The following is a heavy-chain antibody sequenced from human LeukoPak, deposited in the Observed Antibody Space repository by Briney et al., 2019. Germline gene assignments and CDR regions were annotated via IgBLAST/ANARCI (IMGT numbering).Heavy chain of an antibody. V-gene: IGHV4-59*08. J-gene: IGHJ4*02. D-gene: IGHD3-9*01. CDR1: GVSIFSYY. Sequence: SETLSLTCTVSGVSIFSYYWNWIRQPPGQGLEWIGYIHYSGTTNYNPSLKSRVSISIDTSKSQFSLKLTSATAADTAIYHCATGRSIRYFDYWGQGTLLSVSS. CDR2: IHYSGTT. CDR3: ATGRSIRYFDY.